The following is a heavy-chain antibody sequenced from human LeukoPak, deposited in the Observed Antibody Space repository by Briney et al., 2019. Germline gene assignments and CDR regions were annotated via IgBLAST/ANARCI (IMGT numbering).Heavy chain of an antibody. CDR1: GYTFTSYA. V-gene: IGHV1-3*01. J-gene: IGHJ4*02. Sequence: GASVKVSCKASGYTFTSYAMHWVRQAPGQRLEWMGWINAGNGNTKYSQKFQGRVTITRDTSASTAYMELSSLRSEDTAVYYCARDRYCTNGVCSYYFDYWGQGTLVTVSS. CDR2: INAGNGNT. D-gene: IGHD2-8*01. CDR3: ARDRYCTNGVCSYYFDY.